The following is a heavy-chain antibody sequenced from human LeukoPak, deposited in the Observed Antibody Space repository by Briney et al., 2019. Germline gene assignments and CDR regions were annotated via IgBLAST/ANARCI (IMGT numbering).Heavy chain of an antibody. D-gene: IGHD6-13*01. CDR3: ARVGSSWSYFDY. Sequence: KPSETLSLTCTVSGYSISSGYYWGWIRQPPGKGLEWIGSIYHSGSTYYNPSLKSRVTISVDTSKNQFSLKLSSVTAADTAVYYCARVGSSWSYFDYWGQGTLVTVSS. CDR1: GYSISSGYY. V-gene: IGHV4-38-2*02. J-gene: IGHJ4*02. CDR2: IYHSGST.